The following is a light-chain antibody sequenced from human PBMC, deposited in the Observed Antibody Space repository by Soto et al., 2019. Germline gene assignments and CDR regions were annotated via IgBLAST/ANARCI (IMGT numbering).Light chain of an antibody. CDR2: GAS. Sequence: PGTVSWGPGQTATLARTASQSFNSIYLAGYQQKPGQAPRLLISGASSRATGIPDRFSGSASGTDFILTISRLEPEDFAVHYCHQYDRWTFGQGTKVDIK. CDR1: QSFNSIY. CDR3: HQYDRWT. V-gene: IGKV3-20*01. J-gene: IGKJ1*01.